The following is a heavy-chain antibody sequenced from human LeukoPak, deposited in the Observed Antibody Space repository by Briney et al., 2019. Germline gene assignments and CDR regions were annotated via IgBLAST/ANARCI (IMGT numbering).Heavy chain of an antibody. D-gene: IGHD5-18*01. CDR1: GYTFTGYY. CDR2: ISPYSGGT. Sequence: ASVKVSCKASGYTFTGYYIHWVRQAPGQGLEWMGWISPYSGGTNYAQKFQGRVTMTRDTSISTAYMELSSLRSDDTAVYYCARGGAYTYGYYWGQGTLVTVSS. CDR3: ARGGAYTYGYY. J-gene: IGHJ4*02. V-gene: IGHV1-2*02.